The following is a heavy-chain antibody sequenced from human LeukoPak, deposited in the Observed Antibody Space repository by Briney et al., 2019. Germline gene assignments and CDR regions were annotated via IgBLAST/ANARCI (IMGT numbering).Heavy chain of an antibody. D-gene: IGHD2-2*01. CDR1: GGSISSSSYY. CDR3: ARVPAAMEGWFDP. CDR2: IYYSGST. J-gene: IGHJ5*02. Sequence: PSETLSLTCTVSGGSISSSSYYWGWIRQPPGKGLEWIGSIYYSGSTYYNPSLKSRVTISVDTSKNQFPLKLSSVTAADTAVYYCARVPAAMEGWFDPWGQGTLVTVSS. V-gene: IGHV4-39*01.